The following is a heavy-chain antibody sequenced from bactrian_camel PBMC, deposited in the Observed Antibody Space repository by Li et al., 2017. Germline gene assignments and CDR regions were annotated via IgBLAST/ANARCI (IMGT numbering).Heavy chain of an antibody. CDR3: AKSGGKWSTRYLEV. V-gene: IGHV3S1*01. D-gene: IGHD2*01. Sequence: HVQLVESGGTLVQPGGSLRLSCAASGFTFDSYRMVWVRQAPGKGPEWVSAISTDGTYYADSVKGRFTISRDNAKNTLYLQLNSLKTEDMAMYYCAKSGGKWSTRYLEVWAQGTQVTVS. CDR1: GFTFDSYR. J-gene: IGHJ2*01. CDR2: ISTDGT.